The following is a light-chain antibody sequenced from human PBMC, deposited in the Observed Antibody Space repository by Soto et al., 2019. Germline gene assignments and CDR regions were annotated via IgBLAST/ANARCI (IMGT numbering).Light chain of an antibody. CDR2: AVD. CDR1: TSDVAYYDL. J-gene: IGLJ2*01. Sequence: QSALTQPASVSGSPGQSINISCAGTTSDVAYYDLVSWYQQHPGRAPKLLIYAVDKRPSGISVRFSGSKSGATASLTISGLLPEYEAVYCCCTYAGHVPKFGGGTKLTVL. V-gene: IGLV2-23*02. CDR3: CTYAGHVPK.